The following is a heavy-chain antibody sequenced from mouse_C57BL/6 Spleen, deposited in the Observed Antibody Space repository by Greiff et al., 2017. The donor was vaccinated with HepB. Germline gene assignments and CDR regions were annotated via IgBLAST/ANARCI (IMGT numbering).Heavy chain of an antibody. D-gene: IGHD1-1*01. CDR1: GFTFSDYY. V-gene: IGHV5-12*01. CDR3: ARQGGYYYGSSYYYYAMDY. J-gene: IGHJ4*01. CDR2: ISNGGGST. Sequence: DVMLVESGGGLVQPGGSLKLSCAASGFTFSDYYMYWVRQTPEKRLEWVAYISNGGGSTYYPDTVKGRFTISRDNAKNTLYLQMSRLKSEDTAMYYCARQGGYYYGSSYYYYAMDYWGQGTSVTVSS.